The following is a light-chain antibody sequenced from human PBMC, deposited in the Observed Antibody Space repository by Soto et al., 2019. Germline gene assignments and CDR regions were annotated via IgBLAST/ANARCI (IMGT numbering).Light chain of an antibody. V-gene: IGKV1-5*01. Sequence: DIQMTQSPSSLSASVGDRVTITCRASQSINNFLNWYQEKPGTVPRLLIYAASNLLSGVPSRFSGSGSGTEFTLTISSLQPDDFATYYCQQFNSYSPGAFGQGTKVDIK. CDR1: QSINNF. J-gene: IGKJ1*01. CDR2: AAS. CDR3: QQFNSYSPGA.